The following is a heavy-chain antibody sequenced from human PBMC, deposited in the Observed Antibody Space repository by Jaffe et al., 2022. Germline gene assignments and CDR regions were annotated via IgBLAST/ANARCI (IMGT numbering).Heavy chain of an antibody. CDR3: ARALGSGSYLYYYDSARPDYFDY. V-gene: IGHV3-48*03. CDR2: ISSSGSTI. J-gene: IGHJ4*02. CDR1: GFTFSSYE. Sequence: EVQLVESGGGLVQPGGSLRLSCAASGFTFSSYEMNWVRQAPGKGLEWVSYISSSGSTIYYADSVKGRFTISRDNAKNSLYLQMNSLRAEDTAVYYCARALGSGSYLYYYDSARPDYFDYWGQGTLVTVSS. D-gene: IGHD3-22*01.